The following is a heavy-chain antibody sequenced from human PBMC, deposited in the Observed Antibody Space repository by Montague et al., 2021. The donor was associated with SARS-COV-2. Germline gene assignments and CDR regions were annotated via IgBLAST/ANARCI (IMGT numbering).Heavy chain of an antibody. Sequence: TLSLTCSVSGGSIRSGGYSWSWIRQPPGKGLEWIGYFYHSGSIYYNPSLKSRVTISVDRSKNHFSLKLTSVTAVDTAVYYCARGWGGTYSDDAFDIWGQGTMGTVSS. CDR2: FYHSGSI. V-gene: IGHV4-30-2*01. D-gene: IGHD1-26*01. J-gene: IGHJ3*02. CDR3: ARGWGGTYSDDAFDI. CDR1: GGSIRSGGYS.